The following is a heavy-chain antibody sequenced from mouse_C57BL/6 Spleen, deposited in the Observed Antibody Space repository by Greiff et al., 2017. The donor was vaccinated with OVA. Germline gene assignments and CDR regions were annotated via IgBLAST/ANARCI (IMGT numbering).Heavy chain of an antibody. Sequence: VQLQQSGPELVKPGASVKISCKASGYAFSSSWMNWVKQRPGKGLEWIGRIYPGDGDTNYNGKFKGKATLTADKSSSTAYMQLSSLTSEDSAVYFCARSRSSHYYAMDYWGQGTSVTVSS. D-gene: IGHD1-1*01. CDR1: GYAFSSSW. V-gene: IGHV1-82*01. CDR2: IYPGDGDT. CDR3: ARSRSSHYYAMDY. J-gene: IGHJ4*01.